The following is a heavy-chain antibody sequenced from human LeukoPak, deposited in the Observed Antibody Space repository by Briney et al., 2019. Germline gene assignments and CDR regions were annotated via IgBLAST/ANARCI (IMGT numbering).Heavy chain of an antibody. V-gene: IGHV3-53*01. CDR3: AREVGYDSSGYYAGAFDI. CDR2: FYSGGST. D-gene: IGHD3-22*01. Sequence: GGSLRLSCAASGFTVSNYYMSWVRQAPGKGLEWVSVFYSGGSTYYTDSVKGRFTISRDNSKNTLYLQMNSLRAEDTAVYYCAREVGYDSSGYYAGAFDIWGQGTVDTVSS. J-gene: IGHJ3*02. CDR1: GFTVSNYY.